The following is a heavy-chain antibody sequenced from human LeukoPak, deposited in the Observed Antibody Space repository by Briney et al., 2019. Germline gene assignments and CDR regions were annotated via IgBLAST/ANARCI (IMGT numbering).Heavy chain of an antibody. CDR3: ASGFRRVDGYNPHYYYYGMDV. CDR1: GGTFSSYA. J-gene: IGHJ6*02. Sequence: ASVKVSCKASGGTFSSYAISWVRQAPRQGLEWMGGIIPIFGTANYAQKFQGRVTITADESTSTAYMELSSLRSEDTAVYYCASGFRRVDGYNPHYYYYGMDVWGQGTTVTVSS. D-gene: IGHD5-24*01. V-gene: IGHV1-69*13. CDR2: IIPIFGTA.